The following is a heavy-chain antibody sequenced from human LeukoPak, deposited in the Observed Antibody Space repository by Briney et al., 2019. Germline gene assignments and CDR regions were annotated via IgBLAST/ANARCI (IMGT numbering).Heavy chain of an antibody. Sequence: SETLSLTCAAYGGSFSGYYWSWIRQPPGKGLEWIGNIYYNGSTYYNPSLKSRVTISVGTSKNQFSLKLSSVTAADTAMYYCARQITYNYCLRRWGQGTLVTVSS. CDR1: GGSFSGYY. CDR2: IYYNGST. J-gene: IGHJ4*02. CDR3: ARQITYNYCLRR. V-gene: IGHV4-34*01. D-gene: IGHD5-24*01.